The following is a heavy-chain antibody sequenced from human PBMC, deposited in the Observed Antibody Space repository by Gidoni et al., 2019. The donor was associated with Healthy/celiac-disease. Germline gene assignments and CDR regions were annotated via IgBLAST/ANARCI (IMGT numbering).Heavy chain of an antibody. D-gene: IGHD3-3*01. CDR1: GYTLTCHY. V-gene: IGHV1-2*02. CDR3: SRDTIFGVVIPLDF. J-gene: IGHJ6*02. Sequence: QVQLVQSGAAVNKPGASGKVSCRASGYTLTCHYLHWVRQAPGQGLEWMGWINPNSGGTNYAQTFHGRVTLTRDTSIITAYMELSRLISDDTAVYYCSRDTIFGVVIPLDFWGQGTTVTVSS. CDR2: INPNSGGT.